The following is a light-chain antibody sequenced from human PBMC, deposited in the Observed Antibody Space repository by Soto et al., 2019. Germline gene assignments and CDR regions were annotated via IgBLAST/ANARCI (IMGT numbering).Light chain of an antibody. CDR1: QSIINY. J-gene: IGKJ2*01. V-gene: IGKV1-39*01. Sequence: DLQMTQSPSSLSASVGDRVTITCRASQSIINYLNWYQQKPGKAPKLLIYAASSLQSGVPSRFSGSGSGTDFTLTISRLQPEDFATYCCQQSYNTPRTFGQGTKLEIK. CDR2: AAS. CDR3: QQSYNTPRT.